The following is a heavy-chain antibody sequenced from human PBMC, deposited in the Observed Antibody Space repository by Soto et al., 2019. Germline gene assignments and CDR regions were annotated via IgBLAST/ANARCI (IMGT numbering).Heavy chain of an antibody. Sequence: SETLSLTCTVSGGSISSGGYYWSWIRQHPGKGLEWIGYIYYSGSTYYKPSLKSRVTISVDTSKNQFSLKPSSVTAADTAVYYFARVVANYYDSSGYYYGYFDYWGQGTLVTVSS. CDR2: IYYSGST. J-gene: IGHJ4*02. D-gene: IGHD3-22*01. CDR3: ARVVANYYDSSGYYYGYFDY. V-gene: IGHV4-31*03. CDR1: GGSISSGGYY.